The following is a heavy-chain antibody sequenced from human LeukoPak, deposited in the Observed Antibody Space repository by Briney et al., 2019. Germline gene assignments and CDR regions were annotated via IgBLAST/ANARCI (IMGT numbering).Heavy chain of an antibody. CDR2: INPNSGGT. D-gene: IGHD6-19*01. V-gene: IGHV1-2*04. CDR1: GYTCTGYY. CDR3: ARGPDGSGLVYYFDY. J-gene: IGHJ4*02. Sequence: ASVKVSCKASGYTCTGYYMHWVRQAPGQGLEWMGWINPNSGGTNYAQKFQGWVTMTRDTSISTAYMELSRLRSDDTAVYYCARGPDGSGLVYYFDYWGQGTLVTVSS.